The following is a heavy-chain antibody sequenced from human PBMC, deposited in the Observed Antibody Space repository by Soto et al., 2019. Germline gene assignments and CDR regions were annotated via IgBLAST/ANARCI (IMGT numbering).Heavy chain of an antibody. Sequence: SVKGACKASVGSFSSYASSWGRQTPGQGLEWMGGIIPIFGTANYAQKFQGRVTITADESTSTAYMELSSLRSEDTAVYYCAKNVYGVYFDYWGQGTLVTVSS. V-gene: IGHV1-69*13. CDR3: AKNVYGVYFDY. CDR2: IIPIFGTA. J-gene: IGHJ4*02. D-gene: IGHD4-17*01. CDR1: VGSFSSYA.